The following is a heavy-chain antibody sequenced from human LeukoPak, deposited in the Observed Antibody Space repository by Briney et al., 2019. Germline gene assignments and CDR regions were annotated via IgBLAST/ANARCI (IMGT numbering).Heavy chain of an antibody. Sequence: SETLSLTCTVSGGSISSGSYYWSWIRQPAGKGLEWIGRIYTSESTNYNPSLKSRVTISVDTSKNQFSLKLSSVTAADTAVYYCAAYCSSTSCLATFDYWGQGTLVTVSS. CDR1: GGSISSGSYY. CDR3: AAYCSSTSCLATFDY. V-gene: IGHV4-61*02. J-gene: IGHJ4*02. D-gene: IGHD2-2*01. CDR2: IYTSEST.